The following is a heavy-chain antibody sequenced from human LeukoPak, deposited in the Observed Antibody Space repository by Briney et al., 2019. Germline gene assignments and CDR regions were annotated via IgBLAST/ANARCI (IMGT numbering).Heavy chain of an antibody. Sequence: GGSLRLSCSASGFTFSSYAMSWVRQAPGKGLEWVSTIIGSGDSTYYADSVKGRFTISRDNSKNTLYLQMNSLTAEDTALYYCAKDRLTISSFDMWSQGTKVTVSS. CDR3: AKDRLTISSFDM. J-gene: IGHJ3*02. V-gene: IGHV3-23*01. CDR2: IIGSGDST. CDR1: GFTFSSYA. D-gene: IGHD3-9*01.